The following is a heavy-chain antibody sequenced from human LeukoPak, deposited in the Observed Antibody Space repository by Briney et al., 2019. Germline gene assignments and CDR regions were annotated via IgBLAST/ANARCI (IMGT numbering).Heavy chain of an antibody. D-gene: IGHD2-8*01. Sequence: GASVKYSCTASGYTLSSFGLSWVRQAPGQGLEWMGWITYYQGNTNAAERFRGRLTMTSDTSTNTAYMELRGLTSDDTATYYCAKQLCSSSGCHGVLPGAEDYWGQGTLVTVSS. V-gene: IGHV1-18*01. CDR1: GYTLSSFG. CDR2: ITYYQGNT. CDR3: AKQLCSSSGCHGVLPGAEDY. J-gene: IGHJ4*02.